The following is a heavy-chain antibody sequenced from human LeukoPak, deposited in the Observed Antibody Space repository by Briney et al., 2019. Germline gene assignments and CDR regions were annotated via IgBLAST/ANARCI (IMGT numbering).Heavy chain of an antibody. V-gene: IGHV1-2*02. CDR1: GYTFTGYY. CDR2: INPNSGGT. CDR3: ASSNWNYKIPYY. Sequence: EASVKVSCKATGYTFTGYYMHWVRQAPGQGLEWMGWINPNSGGTNYAQKFQGRVTMTRDTSISTAYMELSRLRSDDTAVYYCASSNWNYKIPYYWGQGTLVTVSS. J-gene: IGHJ4*02. D-gene: IGHD1-7*01.